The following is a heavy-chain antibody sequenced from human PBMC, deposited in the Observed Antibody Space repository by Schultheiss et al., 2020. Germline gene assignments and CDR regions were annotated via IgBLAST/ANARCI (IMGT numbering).Heavy chain of an antibody. D-gene: IGHD1-26*01. J-gene: IGHJ2*01. Sequence: GGSLRLSCAASGFTFSSYEMNWVRQAPGKGLEWVSTISGTGGSTFYADSVKGRFTISRDSSKNTLYLQMNSLRAEDTAVYYCAKGLTREAPSWYFDLWGRGTLVTVAS. CDR3: AKGLTREAPSWYFDL. V-gene: IGHV3-23*01. CDR1: GFTFSSYE. CDR2: ISGTGGST.